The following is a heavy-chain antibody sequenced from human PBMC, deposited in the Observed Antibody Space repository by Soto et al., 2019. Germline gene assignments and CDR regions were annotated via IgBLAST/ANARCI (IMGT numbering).Heavy chain of an antibody. CDR3: ARTGDSRFY. CDR2: IPHSGST. J-gene: IGHJ4*02. D-gene: IGHD3-22*01. V-gene: IGHV4-4*02. CDR1: GGSISSSSW. Sequence: SETLSLTCAVSGGSISSSSWWSWVRQPPGKGLEWIGEIPHSGSTNYNPSLKSRVTISVDKSKNQFSLKLTSVTAADTAVYFCARTGDSRFYWGQGTLVTVSS.